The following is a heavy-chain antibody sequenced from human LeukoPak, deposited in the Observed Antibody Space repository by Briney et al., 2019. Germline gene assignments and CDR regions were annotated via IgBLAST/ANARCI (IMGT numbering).Heavy chain of an antibody. CDR2: INHSGST. J-gene: IGHJ4*02. CDR3: ARGRREVVVVPAAMFGY. Sequence: SETLSLTCAVYGGSFSGYYWSWIRQPPGKGLEWIGEINHSGSTNYNPSLKSRVTISVDTSKNQFSLKLSSVTAADTAVYYCARGRREVVVVPAAMFGYWGQGTLVTVSS. CDR1: GGSFSGYY. D-gene: IGHD2-2*01. V-gene: IGHV4-34*01.